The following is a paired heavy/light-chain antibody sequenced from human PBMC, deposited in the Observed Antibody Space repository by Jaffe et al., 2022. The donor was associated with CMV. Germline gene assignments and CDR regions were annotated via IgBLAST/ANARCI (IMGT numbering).Heavy chain of an antibody. CDR2: ISSSGSTI. J-gene: IGHJ3*02. D-gene: IGHD3-22*01. CDR3: ARDLAQDDSSGYASLDAFDI. Sequence: EVQLVESGGGLVQPGGSLRLSCAASGFTFSSYEMNWVRQAPGKGLEWVSYISSSGSTIYYADSVKGRFTISRDNAKNSLYLQMNSLRAEDTAVYYCARDLAQDDSSGYASLDAFDIWGQGTMVTVSS. CDR1: GFTFSSYE. V-gene: IGHV3-48*03.
Light chain of an antibody. CDR2: AAS. CDR1: QGISSY. CDR3: QQYYSYPPT. J-gene: IGKJ3*01. V-gene: IGKV1-8*01. Sequence: AIRITQSPSSLSASTGDRVTITCRASQGISSYLAWYQQKPGKAPKLLIYAASTLQSGVPSRFSGSGSGTDFTLTISCLQSEDFATYYCQQYYSYPPTFGPGTKVDIK.